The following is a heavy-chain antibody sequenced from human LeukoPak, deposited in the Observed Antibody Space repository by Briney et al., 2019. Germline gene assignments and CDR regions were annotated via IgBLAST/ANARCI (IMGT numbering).Heavy chain of an antibody. CDR1: GFTFSNYW. Sequence: GGSLRLSCAASGFTFSNYWMDWVRQAPGKGVEWGANIKQDGREKYYVDSVRGRFTISRDNAKKSRYLQMNSLRAEDTAVYYCSRSLDYWGQGTLVTVSS. CDR2: IKQDGREK. J-gene: IGHJ4*02. CDR3: SRSLDY. V-gene: IGHV3-7*01.